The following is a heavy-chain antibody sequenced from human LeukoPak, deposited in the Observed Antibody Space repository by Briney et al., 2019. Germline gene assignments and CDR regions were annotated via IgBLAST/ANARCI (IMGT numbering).Heavy chain of an antibody. CDR2: IYSGGST. J-gene: IGHJ4*02. CDR1: GFTVSSSY. Sequence: GGSLRLSCAASGFTVSSSYMSWVRQAPGKGLEWVSVIYSGGSTYYADSVKGRFTISRDNSKNTLYLQMNSLRAEDTAVYYCARVGYYYDSSGYYRTSFYYFDYWGQGTLVTVSS. CDR3: ARVGYYYDSSGYYRTSFYYFDY. V-gene: IGHV3-53*01. D-gene: IGHD3-22*01.